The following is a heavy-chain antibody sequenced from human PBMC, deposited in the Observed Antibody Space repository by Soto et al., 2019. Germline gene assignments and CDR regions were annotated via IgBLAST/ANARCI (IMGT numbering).Heavy chain of an antibody. Sequence: QVQLQESGPGLVKPSETLSLTCTVSGGSISSYYWSWIRQPPGKGLEWIGYIYYSGSTNYNPSLKSRVTISVDTSKNQFSLKLSSVTAADTAVYYCARASGYSYDWYFDLWGRGTLVTVSS. CDR1: GGSISSYY. CDR3: ARASGYSYDWYFDL. CDR2: IYYSGST. V-gene: IGHV4-59*01. D-gene: IGHD5-18*01. J-gene: IGHJ2*01.